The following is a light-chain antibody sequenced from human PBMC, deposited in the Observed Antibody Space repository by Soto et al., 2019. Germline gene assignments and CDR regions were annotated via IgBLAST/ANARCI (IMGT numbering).Light chain of an antibody. CDR2: KAS. Sequence: DIQMTQSPSTLSASVGDIVTITCRASQSISIWLAWYQQKPGKAPKLLIYKASSLESGVPSRFSGSGSGTEFTLTISSLQPDDFATYYCQQYNSYSPTFGQGTKVEIK. CDR3: QQYNSYSPT. J-gene: IGKJ1*01. CDR1: QSISIW. V-gene: IGKV1-5*03.